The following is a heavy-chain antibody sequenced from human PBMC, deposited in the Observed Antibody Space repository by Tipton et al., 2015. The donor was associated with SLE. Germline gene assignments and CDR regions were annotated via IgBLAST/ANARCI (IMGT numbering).Heavy chain of an antibody. CDR1: GGSIGDYY. D-gene: IGHD3-3*01. CDR3: ARGWDYDSWSGYADY. CDR2: VFHSGST. Sequence: TLSLTCSVSGGSIGDYYWNWIRQPPGKGLEWIGYVFHSGSTNYNPSLRSRVTISVDTSKIQFSLKLSSVTAADTAVYYCARGWDYDSWSGYADYWGQGTLVTVSS. J-gene: IGHJ4*02. V-gene: IGHV4-59*12.